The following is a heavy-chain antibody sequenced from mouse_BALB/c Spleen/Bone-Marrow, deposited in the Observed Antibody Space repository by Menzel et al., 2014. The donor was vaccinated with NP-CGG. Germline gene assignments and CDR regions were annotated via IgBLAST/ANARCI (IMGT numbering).Heavy chain of an antibody. J-gene: IGHJ4*01. D-gene: IGHD4-1*01. V-gene: IGHV5-9*04. CDR3: ARRGNWDGRAAMDY. CDR1: GFTFSRYS. Sequence: EVQLVESGGGLVKPGGSLKLSCAASGFTFSRYSMSWVRQTPEKRLEWVATISGGGGNTYYPDSVKGRFTISRDNAKNTLYLQMSSLKSEDTAMYHCARRGNWDGRAAMDYWGQGTSVTVSS. CDR2: ISGGGGNT.